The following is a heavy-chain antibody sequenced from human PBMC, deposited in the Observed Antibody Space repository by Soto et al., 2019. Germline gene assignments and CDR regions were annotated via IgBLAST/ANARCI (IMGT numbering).Heavy chain of an antibody. CDR3: ARYGNKGKSRYYYYGMDV. Sequence: GESLKISCKGSGYSFTSYWISWVRQMPGKGLEWMGRIDPSDSYTNYSPSFQGHVTISADKSISTAYLQWSSLKASDTAMYYCARYGNKGKSRYYYYGMDVWGQGTTVTVSS. J-gene: IGHJ6*02. D-gene: IGHD4-17*01. CDR2: IDPSDSYT. V-gene: IGHV5-10-1*01. CDR1: GYSFTSYW.